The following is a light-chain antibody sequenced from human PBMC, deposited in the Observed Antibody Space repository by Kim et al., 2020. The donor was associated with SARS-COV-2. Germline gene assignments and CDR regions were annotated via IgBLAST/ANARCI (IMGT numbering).Light chain of an antibody. Sequence: SVSPGQTARITCSGDVLAKKYARWFQQKPGQDPVLVIYKDSERPSGIPERFSGSSSGTTVTLTNSGAQVEDEADYYCYSAADNIGVFGGGTQLTVL. J-gene: IGLJ3*02. CDR2: KDS. V-gene: IGLV3-27*01. CDR3: YSAADNIGV. CDR1: VLAKKY.